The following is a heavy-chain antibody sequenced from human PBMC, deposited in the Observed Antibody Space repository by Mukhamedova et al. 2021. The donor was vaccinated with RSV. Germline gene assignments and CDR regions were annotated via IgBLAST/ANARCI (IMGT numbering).Heavy chain of an antibody. D-gene: IGHD6-13*01. V-gene: IGHV3-30*01. Sequence: WDGSNKYYADPVKGRFTISRDNSKNTLYLQMNSLRAEDTAVYYCASLAAAGTGSFDYWGQGTLVTVSS. CDR2: WDGSNK. CDR3: ASLAAAGTGSFDY. J-gene: IGHJ4*02.